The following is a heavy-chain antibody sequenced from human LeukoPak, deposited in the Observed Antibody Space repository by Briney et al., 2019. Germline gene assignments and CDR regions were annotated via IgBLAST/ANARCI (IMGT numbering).Heavy chain of an antibody. V-gene: IGHV3-23*01. J-gene: IGHJ4*02. D-gene: IGHD5-18*01. CDR3: AKDWASAMVFYY. CDR1: GFTFSSYA. CDR2: ISGSGGST. Sequence: PGGSMRLSCAASGFTFSSYAMSWVRQAAGKGLAWLSAISGSGGSTYYADSMKGRFTISRDNSKNTLYLQMNSLRAEDTAVYYCAKDWASAMVFYYWGQGTLVTVSS.